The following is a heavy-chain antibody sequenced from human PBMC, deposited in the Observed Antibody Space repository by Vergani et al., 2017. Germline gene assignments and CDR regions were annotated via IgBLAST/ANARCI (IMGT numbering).Heavy chain of an antibody. Sequence: VQLVESGGGVVQPGRSLRLSCAASGFTFSTYDMHWVRQATGKGLEWVSAIGTAGDTYYPGSVKGRFTISRDNAKSSLYLQMNSLRVADTAVYYCARGHPVGSYWGQGTLVTVSS. CDR3: ARGHPVGSY. D-gene: IGHD1-26*01. V-gene: IGHV3-13*01. CDR2: IGTAGDT. CDR1: GFTFSTYD. J-gene: IGHJ4*02.